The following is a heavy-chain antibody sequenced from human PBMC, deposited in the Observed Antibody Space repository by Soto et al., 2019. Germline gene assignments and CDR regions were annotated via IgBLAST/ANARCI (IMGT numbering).Heavy chain of an antibody. Sequence: GGSLRLSCAASGFTFSSYSMNWVRQAPGKGLEWVSYISSSSSTIYYADSVKGRFTISRDNAKNSLYLQMNSLRAEDTAVYYCARGVYYDFWSGTVDYWGQGTLVTVSS. CDR1: GFTFSSYS. CDR3: ARGVYYDFWSGTVDY. CDR2: ISSSSSTI. J-gene: IGHJ4*02. D-gene: IGHD3-3*01. V-gene: IGHV3-48*01.